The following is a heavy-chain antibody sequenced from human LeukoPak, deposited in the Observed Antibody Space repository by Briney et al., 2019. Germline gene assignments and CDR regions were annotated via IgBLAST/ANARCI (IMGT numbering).Heavy chain of an antibody. CDR1: GFTFSSYA. CDR3: AKDNDIAAAGTDFDY. Sequence: GGSLRLSCAASGFTFSSYAMHWVRQAPGKGLEWVALISYDASNKYYADSVKGRFTISRDNSKNTLYLQMNSLRAEDTAVYYCAKDNDIAAAGTDFDYWGQGTLVTVSS. CDR2: ISYDASNK. D-gene: IGHD6-13*01. J-gene: IGHJ4*02. V-gene: IGHV3-30*04.